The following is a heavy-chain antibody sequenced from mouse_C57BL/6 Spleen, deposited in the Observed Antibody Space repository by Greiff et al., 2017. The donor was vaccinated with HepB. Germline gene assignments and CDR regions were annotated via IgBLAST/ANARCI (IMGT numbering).Heavy chain of an antibody. CDR3: ARYHV. CDR2: IYPGDGDT. Sequence: VQRVESGPELVKPGASVKISCKASGYAFSSSWMNWVKQRPGKGLEWIGRIYPGDGDTNYNGKFKGKATLTADKSSSTAYMQLSSLTSEDSAVYFCARYHVWGTGTTVTVAS. V-gene: IGHV1-82*01. J-gene: IGHJ1*03. CDR1: GYAFSSSW.